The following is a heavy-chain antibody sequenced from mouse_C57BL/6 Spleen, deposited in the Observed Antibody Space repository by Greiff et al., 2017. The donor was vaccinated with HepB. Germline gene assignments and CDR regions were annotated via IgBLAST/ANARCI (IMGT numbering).Heavy chain of an antibody. CDR1: GFNIKNTY. CDR2: IDPANGNT. D-gene: IGHD1-1*01. V-gene: IGHV14-3*01. Sequence: EVKLQESVAELVRPGASVKLSCTASGFNIKNTYMHWVKQRPEQGLEWIGRIDPANGNTKYAPKFQGKATITADTSSNTAYLQLSSLTSEDTAIYYCASITTVVATGGAMDYWGQGTSVTVSS. J-gene: IGHJ4*01. CDR3: ASITTVVATGGAMDY.